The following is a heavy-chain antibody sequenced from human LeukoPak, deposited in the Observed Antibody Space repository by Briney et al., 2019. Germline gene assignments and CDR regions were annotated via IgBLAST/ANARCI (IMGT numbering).Heavy chain of an antibody. Sequence: LETLSLTCTVPGDSFSSYYWTWIRQTPGKGLEWIGYIYYSGSTNYNPSLRSRVTISVDTSKNQFSLNLRSVTAADTAVYYCARDRGTPGATANWYFDRWGRGTLVTVSS. J-gene: IGHJ2*01. CDR1: GDSFSSYY. D-gene: IGHD1-26*01. CDR2: IYYSGST. V-gene: IGHV4-59*01. CDR3: ARDRGTPGATANWYFDR.